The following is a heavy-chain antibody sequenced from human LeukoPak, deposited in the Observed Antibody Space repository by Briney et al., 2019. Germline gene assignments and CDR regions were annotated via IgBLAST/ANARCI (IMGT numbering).Heavy chain of an antibody. D-gene: IGHD1-26*01. Sequence: PGGSLRLSCAASGFTFSSYWMSWVRQAPGKGLEWVANIKQDGSEKYYVDSVKGRFTISRDNAKNSLYLQMNSLRAEDTAVYYCARDIIVGATVGRNDAFDIWGQGTMVTVSS. CDR2: IKQDGSEK. CDR3: ARDIIVGATVGRNDAFDI. J-gene: IGHJ3*02. CDR1: GFTFSSYW. V-gene: IGHV3-7*01.